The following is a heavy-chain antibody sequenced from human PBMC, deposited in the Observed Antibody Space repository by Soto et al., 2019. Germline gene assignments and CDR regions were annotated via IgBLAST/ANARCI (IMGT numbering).Heavy chain of an antibody. CDR3: VKGPRWDEDYYYGMDV. CDR2: ITGTSYTI. V-gene: IGHV3-48*02. D-gene: IGHD1-26*01. Sequence: EVHLVESGGGSVQPGGSLTLSCVASGLSFGDYGMNWVRQAPGQGLEWIAYITGTSYTIDYADSVKGRFTISRDDGRNSLFLHMNSLRHDDTAVYYCVKGPRWDEDYYYGMDVWGPGTTVTVSS. CDR1: GLSFGDYG. J-gene: IGHJ6*02.